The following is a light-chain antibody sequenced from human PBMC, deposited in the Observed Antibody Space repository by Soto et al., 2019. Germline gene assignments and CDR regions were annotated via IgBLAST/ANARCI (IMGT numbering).Light chain of an antibody. V-gene: IGLV1-40*01. CDR3: QSYDSSLNSRV. CDR2: ANN. Sequence: QSVLTQPPSVSGAPGQRVTMSCTGSSSNVGAGYDVHWYQRLPGTAPKLLIYANNNRPAGVPDRFSGSKSGTSASLAISGLQAEDEAYYCCQSYDSSLNSRVFGGGTKLTVL. J-gene: IGLJ2*01. CDR1: SSNVGAGYD.